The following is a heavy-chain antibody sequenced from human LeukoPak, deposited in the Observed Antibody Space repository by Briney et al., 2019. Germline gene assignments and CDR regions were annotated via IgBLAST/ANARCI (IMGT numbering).Heavy chain of an antibody. Sequence: GGSLRLSCAASGFTFSSYSMNWVRQAPGKGLEWVSSISSSSSYMYYADSVKGRFTISRDNAKNSLYLQMNSLRAEDTAVYYCAREVDYYYYGMDVWGQGTTVTVSS. CDR1: GFTFSSYS. CDR3: AREVDYYYYGMDV. CDR2: ISSSSSYM. V-gene: IGHV3-21*01. J-gene: IGHJ6*02.